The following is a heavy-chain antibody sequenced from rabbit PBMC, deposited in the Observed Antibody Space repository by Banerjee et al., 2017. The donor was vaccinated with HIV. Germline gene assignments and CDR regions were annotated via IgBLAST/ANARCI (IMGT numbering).Heavy chain of an antibody. V-gene: IGHV1S45*01. Sequence: QQQLEESGGGLVKPGGTLTLTCKASGIDFSSSYWICWVRQAPGKGLEWIACIYTGSGSTYYANWAKGRFTISKTSSTTVTLQMTSLTAADTATYFCARNYGYGYATGGMDLWGQGTLVTVS. J-gene: IGHJ6*01. CDR1: GIDFSSSYW. CDR3: ARNYGYGYATGGMDL. CDR2: IYTGSGST. D-gene: IGHD6-1*01.